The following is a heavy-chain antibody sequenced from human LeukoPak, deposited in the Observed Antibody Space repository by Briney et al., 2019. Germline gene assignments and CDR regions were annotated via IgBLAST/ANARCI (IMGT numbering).Heavy chain of an antibody. V-gene: IGHV1-18*01. CDR3: ARDFTGGRVVVVPAVWFDP. J-gene: IGHJ5*02. CDR2: ISAYNGNT. D-gene: IGHD2-2*01. Sequence: GASVKVSCKASGYTFTSYGISWVRQAPGQGLEWMGWISAYNGNTNYAQKLQGRVTMTTDTSTSTAYMELRSLRSDDTAVYYCARDFTGGRVVVVPAVWFDPWGQGTLVTVSS. CDR1: GYTFTSYG.